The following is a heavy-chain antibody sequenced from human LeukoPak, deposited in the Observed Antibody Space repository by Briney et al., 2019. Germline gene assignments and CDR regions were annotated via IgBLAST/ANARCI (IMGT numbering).Heavy chain of an antibody. CDR1: GFTVSHNY. CDR2: IFSDGST. CDR3: AKDYYGSGSYAFDI. D-gene: IGHD3-10*01. Sequence: GGSLRLSCAASGFTVSHNYINWVRQAAGKGLEWVSGIFSDGSTYYADSVKGRFIISRDNSKNTLYLQMNSLRVEDTAVYYCAKDYYGSGSYAFDIWGQGTMVTVSS. J-gene: IGHJ3*02. V-gene: IGHV3-66*01.